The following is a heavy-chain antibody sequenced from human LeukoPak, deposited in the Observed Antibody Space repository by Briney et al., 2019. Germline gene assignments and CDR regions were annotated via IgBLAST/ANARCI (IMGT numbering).Heavy chain of an antibody. D-gene: IGHD6-13*01. J-gene: IGHJ4*02. CDR2: IYYSGST. CDR3: ARHTAGTFDY. V-gene: IGHV4-39*01. CDR1: GGSISSSSYY. Sequence: SETLSLTCTVSGGSISSSSYYWGWIRQPPGKGLEWIGSIYYSGSTHYNPSLKSRVTISVDTSKNQFSLKLSSVTAADTAVYYCARHTAGTFDYWGQGTLVTVSS.